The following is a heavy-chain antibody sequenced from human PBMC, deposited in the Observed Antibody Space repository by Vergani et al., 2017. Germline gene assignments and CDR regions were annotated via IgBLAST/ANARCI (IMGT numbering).Heavy chain of an antibody. D-gene: IGHD1-1*01. CDR2: IRNKANDYTT. V-gene: IGHV3-72*01. Sequence: EVLLLESGGGLVKPGGSLRLSCAASGFIFSDHYMDWVRQAPGKGLEWVGRIRNKANDYTTQYAASVKGRFTISRDDSKSYLYLQMNSLQTEDTALYYCVRVKGSNWNDHLYDIWGQGTLVTVSS. J-gene: IGHJ3*02. CDR3: VRVKGSNWNDHLYDI. CDR1: GFIFSDHY.